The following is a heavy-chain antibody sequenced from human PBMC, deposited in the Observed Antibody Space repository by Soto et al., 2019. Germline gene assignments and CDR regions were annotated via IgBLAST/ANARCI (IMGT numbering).Heavy chain of an antibody. CDR1: GFSFPTYG. CDR3: ARGSSYGSYWYFDL. J-gene: IGHJ2*01. V-gene: IGHV1-18*04. CDR2: ITASNGNT. Sequence: GASVKVSCKASGFSFPTYGITWVRQAPGQGLEWMGWITASNGNTHYAQNLQGRVTMTTDTSTNTAYMDLWRLSSDDTAVYFCARGSSYGSYWYFDLWGRGTLVTVSS. D-gene: IGHD3-16*01.